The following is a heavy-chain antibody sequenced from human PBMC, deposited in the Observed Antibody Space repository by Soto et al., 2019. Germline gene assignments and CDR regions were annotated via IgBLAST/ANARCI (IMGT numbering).Heavy chain of an antibody. J-gene: IGHJ5*02. V-gene: IGHV3-53*01. CDR3: AKVGPYYSGSYMFRYNWFGP. Sequence: GGSLRLSCAAAGFSVSTSHASWVRQAPGKGLEWVSVIYSGGATHYAVSVKGRLIISRDKSKNTVDLQMNSLRAEDTAVYYCAKVGPYYSGSYMFRYNWFGPGGPGTLVTVSA. D-gene: IGHD3-10*01. CDR1: GFSVSTSH. CDR2: IYSGGAT.